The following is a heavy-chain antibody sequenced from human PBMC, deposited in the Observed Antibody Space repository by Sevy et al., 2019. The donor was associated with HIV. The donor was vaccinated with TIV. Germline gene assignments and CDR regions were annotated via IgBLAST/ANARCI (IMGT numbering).Heavy chain of an antibody. CDR1: GYSISSGYY. CDR2: IYHSGST. CDR3: ARDIPYYYDTSGV. Sequence: SETLSLTCGVSGYSISSGYYWGWIRQPPGKGLEWIGSIYHSGSTYYKPSLKSRVSISVDTSKNQFSLKLSSVTAADTAVYYCARDIPYYYDTSGVWGQGTLVTVSS. D-gene: IGHD3-22*01. V-gene: IGHV4-38-2*02. J-gene: IGHJ4*02.